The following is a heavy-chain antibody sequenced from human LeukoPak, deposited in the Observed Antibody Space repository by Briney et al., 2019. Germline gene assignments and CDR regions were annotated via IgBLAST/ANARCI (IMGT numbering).Heavy chain of an antibody. J-gene: IGHJ5*02. V-gene: IGHV1-69*06. CDR1: GGTFSSYA. CDR2: IIPIFGTA. Sequence: SVKVSCKASGGTFSSYAISWVRQAPGQGLEWMGGIIPIFGTANYAQKFQGRVTITADKSTSTAYMELSSLRSEDTAAYYCARGLAPRYYYGSGSYYNWFDPWGQGTLVTVSS. D-gene: IGHD3-10*01. CDR3: ARGLAPRYYYGSGSYYNWFDP.